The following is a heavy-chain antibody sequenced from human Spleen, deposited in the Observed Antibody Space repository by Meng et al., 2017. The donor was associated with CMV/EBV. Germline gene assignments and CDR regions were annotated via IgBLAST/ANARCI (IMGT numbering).Heavy chain of an antibody. CDR3: ARVGSGYYDSSGHFDC. V-gene: IGHV3-66*02. CDR1: GFTVSSNY. Sequence: GESLKISCAASGFTVSSNYMSWVRQAPGKGLEWVSVIYSGGSTYYADSVKGRFTISRDNSKNTLYLQMNSLRAEDTAVYYCARVGSGYYDSSGHFDCWGQGTLVTVSS. CDR2: IYSGGST. D-gene: IGHD3-22*01. J-gene: IGHJ4*02.